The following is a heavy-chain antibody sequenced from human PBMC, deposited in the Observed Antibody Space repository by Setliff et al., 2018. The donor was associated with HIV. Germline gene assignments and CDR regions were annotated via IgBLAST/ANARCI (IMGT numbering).Heavy chain of an antibody. CDR2: IDPSDSYV. CDR3: SRGIAVAGHDFANTPGDI. V-gene: IGHV5-10-1*01. CDR1: GYKFTGYW. J-gene: IGHJ3*02. Sequence: HGESLKISCKASGYKFTGYWINWVRQMPGKGLEWMGRIDPSDSYVDYSPSFQGHVTISADKSTNTAFLQWSSLKASDSAMYYCSRGIAVAGHDFANTPGDIWGQGTMVTVSS. D-gene: IGHD6-19*01.